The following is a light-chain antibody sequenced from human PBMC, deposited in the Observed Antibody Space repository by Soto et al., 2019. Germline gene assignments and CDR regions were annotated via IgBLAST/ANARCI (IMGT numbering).Light chain of an antibody. V-gene: IGKV1-33*01. CDR1: HDINKN. Sequence: DLQMTQSPSSLSASVGDGVTITCQASHDINKNLIWYQQKPGKAPKLLIYDASDLETGVPSRFSGSGSGTAFTFTISSLQPEDFATYYCQKYNSYPWTFGQGTKVDIK. J-gene: IGKJ1*01. CDR2: DAS. CDR3: QKYNSYPWT.